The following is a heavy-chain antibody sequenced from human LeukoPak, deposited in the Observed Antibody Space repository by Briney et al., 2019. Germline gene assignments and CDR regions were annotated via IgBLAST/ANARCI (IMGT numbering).Heavy chain of an antibody. Sequence: PSETLSLTCTVSGGSISSSHYYWGWIRQPPGKGLEWIGSIYSGGTTSYSPSLESRVTISVDTSKNQFSLKLSSVTAADTAVYYCARVPRNSYIWPPKNWFDPWGQGTLVTVSS. CDR2: IYSGGTT. CDR1: GGSISSSHYY. V-gene: IGHV4-39*07. CDR3: ARVPRNSYIWPPKNWFDP. D-gene: IGHD2-21*01. J-gene: IGHJ5*02.